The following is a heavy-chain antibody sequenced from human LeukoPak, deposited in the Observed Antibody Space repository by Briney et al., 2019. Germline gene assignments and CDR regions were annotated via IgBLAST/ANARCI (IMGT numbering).Heavy chain of an antibody. CDR2: ISGSGGST. D-gene: IGHD1-26*01. V-gene: IGHV3-23*01. CDR3: AKGHSSNYYGGWFDP. Sequence: GGSLRLSCAASGFTFSSYAMTWVRQAPGKGLDWVSGISGSGGSTYYADSVKGRFTISRDNSKNTLYLQMNSLRVEDTAVYYCAKGHSSNYYGGWFDPWGQGTLVTVSS. J-gene: IGHJ5*02. CDR1: GFTFSSYA.